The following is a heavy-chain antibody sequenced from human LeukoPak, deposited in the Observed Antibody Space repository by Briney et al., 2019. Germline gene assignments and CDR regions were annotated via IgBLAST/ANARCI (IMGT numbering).Heavy chain of an antibody. Sequence: GGSLRLSCAASGFRFDDYAMHWVRQGPGKGLEWVSGISSTSGTMDYADSVKGRFTISRDNAKNSLYLQMNSLRAEDTALYYCVRGTTVTTRGWLDYWGQGTLVTVSS. D-gene: IGHD4-17*01. CDR2: ISSTSGTM. CDR1: GFRFDDYA. J-gene: IGHJ4*02. V-gene: IGHV3-9*01. CDR3: VRGTTVTTRGWLDY.